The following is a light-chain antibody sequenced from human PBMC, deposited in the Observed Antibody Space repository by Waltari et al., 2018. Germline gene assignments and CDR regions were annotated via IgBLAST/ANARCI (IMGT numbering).Light chain of an antibody. CDR1: TRDLGGYNY. CDR3: CSFTSSSTWV. CDR2: DVS. Sequence: QSALTQPASVSGPPGQSITISCTGTTRDLGGYNYVPWYQQHPGKAPKLIIFDVSSRPSGVSNRFSGSKSANTASLIISGLQAEDEADYYCCSFTSSSTWVFGGGTKLTVL. J-gene: IGLJ3*02. V-gene: IGLV2-14*03.